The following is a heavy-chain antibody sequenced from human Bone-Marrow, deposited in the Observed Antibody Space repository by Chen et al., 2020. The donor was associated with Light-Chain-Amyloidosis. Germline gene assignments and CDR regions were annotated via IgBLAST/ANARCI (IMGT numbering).Heavy chain of an antibody. CDR3: VRQRRGIGWLPVY. Sequence: QLQLQESDPGLVKTSETLSLTCTVSSGSISSDNYYWGWIRQPPGQGLEWIGSIYFRGDTYYRPSLRSRVTISVDTSKNQFSLILNSMTAADTAVYYCVRQRRGIGWLPVYWGQGTLVTVSS. D-gene: IGHD3-9*01. J-gene: IGHJ4*02. V-gene: IGHV4-39*01. CDR1: SGSISSDNYY. CDR2: IYFRGDT.